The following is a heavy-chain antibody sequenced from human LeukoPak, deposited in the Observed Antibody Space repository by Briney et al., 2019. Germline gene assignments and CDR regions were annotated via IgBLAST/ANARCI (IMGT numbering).Heavy chain of an antibody. D-gene: IGHD4-23*01. CDR3: ARDAVPVVTPSWFDP. CDR1: GYTFTSYG. Sequence: ASVKVSCTASGYTFTSYGISWVRQAPGQGLEWMGWISAYNGNTNYAQKLQGRVTMTTDTSTSTAYMELRSLRSDDTAVYYCARDAVPVVTPSWFDPWGQGTLVTVSS. J-gene: IGHJ5*02. CDR2: ISAYNGNT. V-gene: IGHV1-18*01.